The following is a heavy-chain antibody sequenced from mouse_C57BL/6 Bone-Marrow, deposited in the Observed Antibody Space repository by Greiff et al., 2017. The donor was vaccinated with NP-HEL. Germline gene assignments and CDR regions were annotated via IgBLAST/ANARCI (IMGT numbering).Heavy chain of an antibody. Sequence: QVQLQQSGAELARPGASVKLSCKASGYTFTSYGISWVTQRTGQGLEWIGEIYPRSGNTYYNDKFKGKATLTADKSSSTAYMERRSLTSEDSAVYFCARRRGNLPRAWFAYWGQGTLVTVSA. CDR1: GYTFTSYG. CDR2: IYPRSGNT. CDR3: ARRRGNLPRAWFAY. V-gene: IGHV1-81*01. J-gene: IGHJ3*01.